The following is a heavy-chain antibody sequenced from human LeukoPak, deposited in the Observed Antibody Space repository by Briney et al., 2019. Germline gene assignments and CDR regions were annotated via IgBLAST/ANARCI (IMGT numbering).Heavy chain of an antibody. D-gene: IGHD2-2*01. V-gene: IGHV4-59*01. CDR1: GGSISSYY. CDR3: ARDGDVVPALYGMDV. CDR2: IYYSGST. Sequence: SETLSLTCTVSGGSISSYYWSWLRQPPGKGLEWIGYIYYSGSTNYNPSLKSRVTISVDTSKNQFSLKLSSVTAADTAVYYCARDGDVVPALYGMDVWGQGTTVTVSS. J-gene: IGHJ6*02.